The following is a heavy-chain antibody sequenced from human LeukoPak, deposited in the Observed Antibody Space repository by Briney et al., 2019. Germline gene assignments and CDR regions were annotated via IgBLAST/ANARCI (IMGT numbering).Heavy chain of an antibody. J-gene: IGHJ4*02. CDR3: ARDVPYYYDSSGYYSPFDC. D-gene: IGHD3-22*01. CDR1: GFTFSAYA. Sequence: GGSLRLSCAASGFTFSAYAMTWVRQAPGKGLEWVSDISGTGGRTYYADSVKGRFTISRDNSKNTVDLLMNSLRAEDTAIYYCARDVPYYYDSSGYYSPFDCWGQGTLVTVSS. V-gene: IGHV3-23*01. CDR2: ISGTGGRT.